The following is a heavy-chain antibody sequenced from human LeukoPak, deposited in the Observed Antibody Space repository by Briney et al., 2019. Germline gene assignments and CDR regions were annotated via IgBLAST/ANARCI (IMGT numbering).Heavy chain of an antibody. V-gene: IGHV1-24*01. CDR3: ATATPDNHIVVVTATRAGAFDI. Sequence: ASVKVSCKVSGYTLTELSMHWVRQAPGKGLEWMGGFDPEDGETIYAQKFQGRVTMTEDTSTDTAYMELSSMRSEDTAVYYCATATPDNHIVVVTATRAGAFDIWGQGTMVTVSS. J-gene: IGHJ3*02. D-gene: IGHD2-21*02. CDR1: GYTLTELS. CDR2: FDPEDGET.